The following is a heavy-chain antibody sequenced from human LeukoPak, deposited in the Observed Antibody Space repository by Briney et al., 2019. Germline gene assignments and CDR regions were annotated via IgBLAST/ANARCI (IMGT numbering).Heavy chain of an antibody. CDR3: ASSDSTYYYYGMDV. D-gene: IGHD2-21*01. J-gene: IGHJ6*02. Sequence: APVKVSCKASGYTFTGYYMHWVRQAPGQGLEWMGWINPNSGGTNYAQKFQGRVTMTRDTSISTAYMELSRLRSDDTAVYYCASSDSTYYYYGMDVWGQGTTVTVSS. CDR1: GYTFTGYY. CDR2: INPNSGGT. V-gene: IGHV1-2*02.